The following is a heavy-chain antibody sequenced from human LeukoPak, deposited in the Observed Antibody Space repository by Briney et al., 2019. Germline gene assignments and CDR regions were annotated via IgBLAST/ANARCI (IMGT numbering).Heavy chain of an antibody. V-gene: IGHV3-74*01. CDR2: INSDGSGT. CDR1: GFTFSSFW. CDR3: ARDLTNGALDY. D-gene: IGHD1-1*01. Sequence: GGSLRLSCAASGFTFSSFWMHWVRQAPGKGLVWVSRINSDGSGTTYTDSVRGRFTISRDNAKNTLYLQMNSLRAEDTAVYYCARDLTNGALDYWGQGTLVTVS. J-gene: IGHJ4*02.